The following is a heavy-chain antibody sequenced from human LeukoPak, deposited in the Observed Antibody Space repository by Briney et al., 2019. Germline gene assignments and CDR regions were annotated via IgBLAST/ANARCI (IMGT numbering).Heavy chain of an antibody. V-gene: IGHV3-48*04. CDR2: IRSGGTNT. CDR3: ARVNYVSSGWGTPFDY. CDR1: GFTFSSFS. J-gene: IGHJ4*02. Sequence: GGSLRLSCAASGFTFSSFSANWVRQAPGKGLEWVSYIRSGGTNTDYTGSVKGRFTISRDNAKNSLYLQMNSLRAEDTAVYYCARVNYVSSGWGTPFDYWGQGTLVTVSS. D-gene: IGHD1-7*01.